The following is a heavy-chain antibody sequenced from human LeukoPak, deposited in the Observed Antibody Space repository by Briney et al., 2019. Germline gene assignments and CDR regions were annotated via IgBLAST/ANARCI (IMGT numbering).Heavy chain of an antibody. Sequence: ASVKVSCKASGYTFTRYDINWVRQAPGQGLEWLGWMNPNNGNTGYAQKFQGRVTKTRSTSIDTAYMELNTLISDDTAAYCARGFHYYGLDVWGQGTTVTVFS. J-gene: IGHJ6*02. CDR2: MNPNNGNT. CDR3: ARGFHYYGLDV. CDR1: GYTFTRYD. V-gene: IGHV1-8*01.